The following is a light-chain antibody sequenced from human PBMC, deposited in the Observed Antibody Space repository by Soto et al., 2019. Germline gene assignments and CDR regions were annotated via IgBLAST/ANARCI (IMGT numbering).Light chain of an antibody. J-gene: IGKJ5*01. V-gene: IGKV3-11*01. CDR1: QSVSIH. CDR2: DAS. Sequence: ETVMTQSPGTLSVSLGERATLSCRASQSVSIHLAWYQQKPGQAPRLLIYDASNRATGIPARFSGSGSGTDFTLTISSLEPEDFAVYYCHQRQYWPPITFGQGTRLE. CDR3: HQRQYWPPIT.